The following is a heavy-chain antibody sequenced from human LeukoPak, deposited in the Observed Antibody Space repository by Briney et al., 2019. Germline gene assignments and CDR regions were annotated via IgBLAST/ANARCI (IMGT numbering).Heavy chain of an antibody. CDR1: GFRFNTYW. J-gene: IGHJ5*01. D-gene: IGHD2-15*01. CDR2: IKQDGSEK. Sequence: PGGSLRLSCAASGFRFNTYWMSWVRQAPGKGLEWVANIKQDGSEKYYVDSVKGRFTISGDNAKNSLYLQMNSLRAEDTAVYYCARGGDWYEFWGQGTLVTVSS. CDR3: ARGGDWYEF. V-gene: IGHV3-7*01.